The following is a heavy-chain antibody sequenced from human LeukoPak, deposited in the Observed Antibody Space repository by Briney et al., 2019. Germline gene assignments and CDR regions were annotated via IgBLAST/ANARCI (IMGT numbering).Heavy chain of an antibody. J-gene: IGHJ5*02. CDR2: INHSGST. CDR3: ARVACSGGSCYFKGDWFDP. CDR1: GGSFSDYY. D-gene: IGHD2-15*01. Sequence: PSETLSLNCAVYGGSFSDYYWSWIRQPPGKGLEWIGEINHSGSTNYNPSLKSRVTISVDTSKNQFSLKLSSVTAADTAVYYCARVACSGGSCYFKGDWFDPWGQGTLVTVSS. V-gene: IGHV4-34*01.